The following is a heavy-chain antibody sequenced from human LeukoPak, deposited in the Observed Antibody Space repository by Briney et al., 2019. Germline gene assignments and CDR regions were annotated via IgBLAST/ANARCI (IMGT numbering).Heavy chain of an antibody. CDR1: GGSISSSSYY. CDR2: IYYSGST. J-gene: IGHJ4*02. Sequence: SETLSLTCTVSGGSISSSSYYWRWIRQPPGKGLEWIGYIYYSGSTNYNPSLKSRVTISVDTSKNQFSLKLSSVTAADTAVYYCARIFSVAGPDYWGQGTLVTVSS. D-gene: IGHD6-19*01. V-gene: IGHV4-61*01. CDR3: ARIFSVAGPDY.